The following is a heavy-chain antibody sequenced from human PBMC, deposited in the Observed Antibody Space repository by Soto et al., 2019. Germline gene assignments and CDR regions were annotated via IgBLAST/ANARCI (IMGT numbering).Heavy chain of an antibody. V-gene: IGHV3-30*18. J-gene: IGHJ4*02. CDR2: ISFDGSLK. CDR1: GFTFSSYG. D-gene: IGHD4-17*01. Sequence: QVQLVESGGGVVQPGRSLRLSCAASGFTFSSYGMQWVRQAPGKGLEWVAAISFDGSLKYYADSVKGRLTISRENSKDKLYLQMYGLRAEDTAVYYCAKEGPTSVTTYFDYWGQGTLVTVSS. CDR3: AKEGPTSVTTYFDY.